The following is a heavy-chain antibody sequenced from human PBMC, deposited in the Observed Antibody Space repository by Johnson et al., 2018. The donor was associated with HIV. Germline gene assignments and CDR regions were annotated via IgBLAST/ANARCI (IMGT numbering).Heavy chain of an antibody. Sequence: MLLVESGGGVVQPGRSLRLSCAASGFTFSSYGMHWVRQAPGKGLEWVSYISSSGSTIYYADSVKGRFTISRDNSKNTLYLQMNSLRAEDTAVYYCARVTHIQLWANDAFDIWGQGTMVTVSS. V-gene: IGHV3-48*01. CDR1: GFTFSSYG. J-gene: IGHJ3*02. CDR3: ARVTHIQLWANDAFDI. D-gene: IGHD5-18*01. CDR2: ISSSGSTI.